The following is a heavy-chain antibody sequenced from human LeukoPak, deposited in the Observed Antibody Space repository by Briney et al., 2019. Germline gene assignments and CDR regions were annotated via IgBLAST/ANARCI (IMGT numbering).Heavy chain of an antibody. CDR2: ISSSGSTI. CDR3: ARDRGEYDYVWGSYRTRHFDY. J-gene: IGHJ4*02. V-gene: IGHV3-11*04. D-gene: IGHD3-16*02. CDR1: GFTFSDYY. Sequence: GGSLRLSCAASGFTFSDYYMSWIRQAPGKGLEWVSYISSSGSTIYYADSVKGRFTISGDNAKNSLYLQMNSLRAEDTAVYYCARDRGEYDYVWGSYRTRHFDYWGQGTLVTVSS.